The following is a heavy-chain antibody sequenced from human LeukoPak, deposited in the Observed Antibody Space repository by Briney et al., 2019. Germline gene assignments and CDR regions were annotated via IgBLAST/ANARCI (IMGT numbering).Heavy chain of an antibody. CDR3: AIFVHYYDTTGYRKEGWDF. Sequence: GGSPRLSCATSGFSFSSYDIHWLRQAAGRGLEWVSSITTSGDTNYAASVRGRFTISRENAKNSLFLQMNSLRLQDTAIYFCAIFVHYYDTTGYRKEGWDFWGTGTTVAVSP. CDR2: ITTSGDT. J-gene: IGHJ6*04. D-gene: IGHD3-22*01. V-gene: IGHV3-13*01. CDR1: GFSFSSYD.